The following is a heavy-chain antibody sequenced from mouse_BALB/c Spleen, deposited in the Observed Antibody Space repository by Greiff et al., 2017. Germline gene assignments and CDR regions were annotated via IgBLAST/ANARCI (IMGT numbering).Heavy chain of an antibody. CDR3: ARESGNRYFDY. CDR1: GFTFSDYY. J-gene: IGHJ2*01. CDR2: ISDGGSYT. Sequence: EVKLEESGGGLVKPGGSLKLSCAASGFTFSDYYMYWVRQTPEKRLEWVATISDGGSYTYYPDSVKGRFTISRDNAKNNLYLQMSSLKSEDTAMYYCARESGNRYFDYWGQGTTLTVSS. D-gene: IGHD2-1*01. V-gene: IGHV5-4*02.